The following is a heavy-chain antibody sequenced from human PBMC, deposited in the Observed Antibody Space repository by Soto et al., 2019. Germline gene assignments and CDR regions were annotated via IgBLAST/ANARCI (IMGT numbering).Heavy chain of an antibody. J-gene: IGHJ6*02. CDR1: GGTNRRGGDY. CDR2: IYYSGNT. CDR3: ARDRLMATAGTARHYFGLDV. D-gene: IGHD5-18*01. Sequence: SETLSLTCRVSGGTNRRGGDYWSWVRQKPRRGLDWIGNIYYSGNTYYNPSLKSRLTISVDTSKNQFSLNLSSVTAADTAVYYCARDRLMATAGTARHYFGLDVWGQGTTVTVSS. V-gene: IGHV4-31*03.